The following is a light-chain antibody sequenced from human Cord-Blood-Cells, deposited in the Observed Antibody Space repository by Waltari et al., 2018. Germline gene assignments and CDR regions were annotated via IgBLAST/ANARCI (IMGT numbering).Light chain of an antibody. CDR3: QQYNN. J-gene: IGKJ2*01. CDR1: QSISSW. V-gene: IGKV1-5*01. CDR2: DAS. Sequence: DIQMTQSPSTLSASVGDRVTITCRASQSISSWLAWYQQKPGKAPKLLIYDASSLESGVPSSFSGSGSGTEFTLTISSLQPDDFATYYCQQYNNFGQGTKLEIK.